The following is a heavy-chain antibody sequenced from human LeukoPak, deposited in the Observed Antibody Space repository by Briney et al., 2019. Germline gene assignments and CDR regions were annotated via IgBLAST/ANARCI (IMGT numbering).Heavy chain of an antibody. Sequence: GGSLRLSCAASGFTFSSYGMHWVRQAPGKGLEWVAVISYDGSNKYYADSVKGRFTISRDNSKNTLYLQMNSLRAEDTAVYYCAKGPERGYSYAPLDWGQGTLVTVSS. CDR3: AKGPERGYSYAPLD. CDR1: GFTFSSYG. D-gene: IGHD5-18*01. CDR2: ISYDGSNK. V-gene: IGHV3-30*18. J-gene: IGHJ4*02.